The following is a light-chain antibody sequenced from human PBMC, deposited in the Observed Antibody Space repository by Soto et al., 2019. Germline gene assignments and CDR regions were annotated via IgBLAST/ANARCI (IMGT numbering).Light chain of an antibody. V-gene: IGLV2-23*02. J-gene: IGLJ3*02. CDR1: SGDIGTYAL. CDR3: SSYVPTSVLVL. CDR2: EVT. Sequence: QSALTQPASVSGSPGQSITISCTGTSGDIGTYALVSWFQQHPGRAPKLIIFEVTRRPSGVSNRFSGSKSGNTASLTISGLHPEDEAVYYCSSYVPTSVLVLFGGGTKLTVL.